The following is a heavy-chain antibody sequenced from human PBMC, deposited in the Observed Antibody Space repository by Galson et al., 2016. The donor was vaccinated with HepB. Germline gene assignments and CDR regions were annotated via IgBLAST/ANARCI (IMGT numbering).Heavy chain of an antibody. V-gene: IGHV3-23*01. CDR1: GFTLNDHA. D-gene: IGHD3-3*01. CDR2: ISGSSGTT. J-gene: IGHJ4*02. Sequence: SLRLSCAASGFTLNDHAMSWVRQATGTGLEWVSGISGSSGTTFYADSVEGRFIISRDTSKNILYLHMNSLRVEDTAMYFCARSFGRTSSLFVDSWGQGTLVTVSS. CDR3: ARSFGRTSSLFVDS.